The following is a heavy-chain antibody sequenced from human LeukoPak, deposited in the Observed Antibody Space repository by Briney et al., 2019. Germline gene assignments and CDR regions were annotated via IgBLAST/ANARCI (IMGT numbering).Heavy chain of an antibody. CDR1: GGSFSGFY. V-gene: IGHV4-34*01. CDR2: ISPSGGT. CDR3: ARDSPSVAVAGTFDP. J-gene: IGHJ5*02. D-gene: IGHD6-19*01. Sequence: SETLSLTCAVYGGSFSGFYWSWIRQPPGKGLEWIGQISPSGGTIYNPSLESRVTFSLDTSKKQFSVKVNSVTAADTAVYYCARDSPSVAVAGTFDPWGQGTLVTVSS.